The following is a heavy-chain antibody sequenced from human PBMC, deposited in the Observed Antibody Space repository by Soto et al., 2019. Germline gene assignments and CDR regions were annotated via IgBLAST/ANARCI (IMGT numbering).Heavy chain of an antibody. CDR3: ARDRGVAPPVAGNTHYYYYMDV. Sequence: QDQLVQSGAEVKKPGASVTVSCKASGYSFTNYGITWVRQAPGQGLEWMGWISGFNGDTHYAQKLQGMVTMTTDASTSTAYMELRSLRSDDTAVYYCARDRGVAPPVAGNTHYYYYMDVWGKGTTVTVSS. D-gene: IGHD6-19*01. J-gene: IGHJ6*03. CDR2: ISGFNGDT. CDR1: GYSFTNYG. V-gene: IGHV1-18*01.